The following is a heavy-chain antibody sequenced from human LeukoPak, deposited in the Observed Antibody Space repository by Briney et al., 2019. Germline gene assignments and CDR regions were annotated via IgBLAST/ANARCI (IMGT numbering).Heavy chain of an antibody. Sequence: SETLSLTCAVYGGSFSGYYWSWIRQPPGKGLEWIGEINHSGSTNYNPSLKSRVTISVDTSKNQFSLKLSSVTAADTAVYYCARGGYYDSSGGTVFDYWGQGTLVTVSS. CDR2: INHSGST. CDR3: ARGGYYDSSGGTVFDY. J-gene: IGHJ4*02. CDR1: GGSFSGYY. D-gene: IGHD3-22*01. V-gene: IGHV4-34*01.